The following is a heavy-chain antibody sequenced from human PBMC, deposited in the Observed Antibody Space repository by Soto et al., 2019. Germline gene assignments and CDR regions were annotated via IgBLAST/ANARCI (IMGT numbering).Heavy chain of an antibody. J-gene: IGHJ6*02. Sequence: QVQLVQSGAEVKKPGSSVKVSCKASGGTFGSYAISWVRQAPGQGLEWLGGIIPIPGTASHAQKFQGRVTIAADESTSTAYMELSSLRSEDTAVYYCARSQGSSTSLEIYYYYYYGMDAWGQGTTVTVSS. D-gene: IGHD2-2*01. CDR2: IIPIPGTA. V-gene: IGHV1-69*01. CDR3: ARSQGSSTSLEIYYYYYYGMDA. CDR1: GGTFGSYA.